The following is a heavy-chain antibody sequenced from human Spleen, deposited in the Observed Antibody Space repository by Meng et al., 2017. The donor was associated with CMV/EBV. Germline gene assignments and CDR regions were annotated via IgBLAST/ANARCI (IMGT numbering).Heavy chain of an antibody. CDR2: IRHDGGEK. D-gene: IGHD5-18*01. Sequence: GESLKISCAASGFTFTNSWMSWVRQPPGKGLQWVANIRHDGGEKFHVDSVKGRFTISRDNAKNTLYLQLNSLRAEVTAVYYCARFTASYYYYYGMDVWGQGTTVTVSS. CDR1: GFTFTNSW. V-gene: IGHV3-7*01. J-gene: IGHJ6*02. CDR3: ARFTASYYYYYGMDV.